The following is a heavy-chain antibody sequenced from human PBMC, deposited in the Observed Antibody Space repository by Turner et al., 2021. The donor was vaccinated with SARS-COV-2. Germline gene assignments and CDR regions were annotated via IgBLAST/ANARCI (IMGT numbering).Heavy chain of an antibody. CDR3: ATGLQLRVNWFDP. CDR2: FDPGDGET. J-gene: IGHJ5*02. Sequence: QIQLAQSGAAVMKLGASVKLPCKISGNTLPELPMYCVRQATGKGVEWMGGFDPGDGETLHAQSFQGRVTVTEDKSTDTDDMGQSSLESDDTAVYCCATGLQLRVNWFDPWGQGTLVTVSS. CDR1: GNTLPELP. V-gene: IGHV1-24*01. D-gene: IGHD2-2*01.